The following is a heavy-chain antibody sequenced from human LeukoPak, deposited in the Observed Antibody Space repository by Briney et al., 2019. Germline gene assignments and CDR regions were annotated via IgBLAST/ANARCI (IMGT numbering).Heavy chain of an antibody. J-gene: IGHJ4*02. CDR3: ARAHPGDYGDFQFDY. Sequence: GRSLRLSCAASGFTFDDYAMHWVRQAPGKVLEWVSGISWNSGSIGYADSVKGRFTISRDNAKNSLYLQMNSLRAEDTAVYYCARAHPGDYGDFQFDYWGQGTLVTVSS. CDR2: ISWNSGSI. CDR1: GFTFDDYA. V-gene: IGHV3-9*01. D-gene: IGHD4-17*01.